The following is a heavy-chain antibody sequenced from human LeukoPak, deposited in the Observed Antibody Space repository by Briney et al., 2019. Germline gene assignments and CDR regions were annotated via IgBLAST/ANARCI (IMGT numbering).Heavy chain of an antibody. CDR2: INHSGST. J-gene: IGHJ6*03. CDR3: ARGWINYDSYYYYMDV. CDR1: GGSFSGYY. V-gene: IGHV4-34*01. D-gene: IGHD3-22*01. Sequence: PSETLSLTCAVSGGSFSGYYWSWVRQPPGKGLEWIGEINHSGSTNYNPSLKSRVTISVDRSKNQFSLKLSSVTAADTAVYYCARGWINYDSYYYYMDVWGKGTTVTVSS.